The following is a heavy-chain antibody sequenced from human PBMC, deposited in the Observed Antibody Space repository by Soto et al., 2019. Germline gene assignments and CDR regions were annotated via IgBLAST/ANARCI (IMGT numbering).Heavy chain of an antibody. J-gene: IGHJ3*02. Sequence: GSLRRSCAASVFTFRNAWVSWVREAPGKGLEWVGRIKSKTDGGTTDYAAPVKGRFTISRDDSKNTLYLQMNSLKTEDTAVYYCTTDSDPKGTQDAFDIWGQGTMVTVSS. D-gene: IGHD1-1*01. CDR3: TTDSDPKGTQDAFDI. V-gene: IGHV3-15*01. CDR1: VFTFRNAW. CDR2: IKSKTDGGTT.